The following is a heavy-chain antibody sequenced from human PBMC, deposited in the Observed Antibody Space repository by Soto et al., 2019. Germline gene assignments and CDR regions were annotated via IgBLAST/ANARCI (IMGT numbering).Heavy chain of an antibody. CDR2: ISYDGSNK. CDR3: AKEVWSGPMDV. V-gene: IGHV3-30*18. J-gene: IGHJ6*02. CDR1: GFTFSSYG. D-gene: IGHD3-3*01. Sequence: GGSLRLSCAASGFTFSSYGMHWVRQAPGKGLEWVAVISYDGSNKYYADSAKGRFTISRDNSKNTLYLQMNSLRAEDTAVHYCAKEVWSGPMDVWGQGTTVTVSS.